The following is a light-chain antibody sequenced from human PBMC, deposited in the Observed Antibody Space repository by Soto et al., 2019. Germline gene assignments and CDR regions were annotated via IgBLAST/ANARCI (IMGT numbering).Light chain of an antibody. CDR2: IAS. J-gene: IGKJ4*01. Sequence: DIQMTQSPSSLSASVGDRVTITCRASQNINNYLNWYQQKSGEAPKLLIYIASSLQSGVPARVSGSGSGTEFILTISSLQPEDFATYYCQQSYSVPLTFGGGTKVDIK. V-gene: IGKV1-39*01. CDR1: QNINNY. CDR3: QQSYSVPLT.